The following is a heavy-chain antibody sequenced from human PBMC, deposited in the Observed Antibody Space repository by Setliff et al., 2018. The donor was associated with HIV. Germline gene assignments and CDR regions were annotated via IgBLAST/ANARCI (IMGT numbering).Heavy chain of an antibody. D-gene: IGHD3-22*01. V-gene: IGHV1-3*01. CDR2: INAGNGNT. CDR3: ATIRAYYYDSSGQEYFQH. CDR1: GYTFTSYA. Sequence: GASVKVSCKASGYTFTSYAMHWVRQAPGQRLEWMGWINAGNGNTKYSQKFQGRVTITRDTSASTAYMELSSLRSEDTAVYYCATIRAYYYDSSGQEYFQHWGHGSLVTVSS. J-gene: IGHJ1*01.